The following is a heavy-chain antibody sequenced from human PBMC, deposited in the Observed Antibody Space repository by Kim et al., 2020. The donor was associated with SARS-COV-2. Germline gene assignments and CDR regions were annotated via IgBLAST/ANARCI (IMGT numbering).Heavy chain of an antibody. V-gene: IGHV4-39*01. D-gene: IGHD6-19*01. Sequence: TSYNPTLKSRVTISVDTSKNQFSLKLSSVTAADTAVYYCAGAGSNYGMDVWGQGTTVTVSS. CDR3: AGAGSNYGMDV. J-gene: IGHJ6*02. CDR2: T.